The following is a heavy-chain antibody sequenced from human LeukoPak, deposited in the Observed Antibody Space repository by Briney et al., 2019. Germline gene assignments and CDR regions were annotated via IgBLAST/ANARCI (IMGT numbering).Heavy chain of an antibody. Sequence: ASVKVSCKASGDTFIPYTFSWVRQAPGQGLEWMGWISALNGNTNYAQKLQGRVTMTTDTSTGTAYMELRSLRSDDTAVYYCARDPAVAEDYWGQGTLVTVSS. CDR3: ARDPAVAEDY. CDR2: ISALNGNT. D-gene: IGHD6-19*01. CDR1: GDTFIPYT. V-gene: IGHV1-18*04. J-gene: IGHJ4*02.